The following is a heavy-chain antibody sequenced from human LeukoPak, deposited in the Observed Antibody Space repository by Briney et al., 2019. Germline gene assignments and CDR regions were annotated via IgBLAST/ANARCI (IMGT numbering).Heavy chain of an antibody. J-gene: IGHJ5*02. CDR1: GGSISPYC. Sequence: SETLSLTCTASGGSISPYCWSWMRQTPGKGLEWIGYICYTGSTNYNPALQSRVNISVDTSKPQFSLQLTSVTAEATAVYCCARDDYRRVTNFDPWGQGTLVTVSS. V-gene: IGHV4-59*01. CDR3: ARDDYRRVTNFDP. CDR2: ICYTGST. D-gene: IGHD3-10*01.